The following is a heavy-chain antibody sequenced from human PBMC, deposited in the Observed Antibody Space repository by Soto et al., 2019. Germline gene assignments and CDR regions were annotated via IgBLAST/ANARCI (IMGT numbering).Heavy chain of an antibody. CDR2: IYYSGST. J-gene: IGHJ6*02. V-gene: IGHV4-59*01. D-gene: IGHD4-4*01. Sequence: SETLSLTCTVSGGSISSYYWSWIRQPPGKGLEWIGYIYYSGSTNYNPSLKSRVTISVDTSKNQFSLKLSSVTAADTAVYYCARDRSVTTLGMDVWGQGTTVTVSS. CDR3: ARDRSVTTLGMDV. CDR1: GGSISSYY.